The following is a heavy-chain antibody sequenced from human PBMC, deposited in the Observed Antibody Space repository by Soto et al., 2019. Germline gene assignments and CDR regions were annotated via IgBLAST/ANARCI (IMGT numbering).Heavy chain of an antibody. CDR2: IYYSGST. D-gene: IGHD6-13*01. J-gene: IGHJ4*02. V-gene: IGHV4-39*01. CDR1: GGSISSSSYY. CDR3: ARFRAGFDY. Sequence: SETLSLTCTVSGGSISSSSYYWGWIPQPPGKGLEWIGSIYYSGSTYYNPSLKSRVTISVDTSKNQFSLKLSSVTAADTAVYYCARFRAGFDYWGQGTLVTVSS.